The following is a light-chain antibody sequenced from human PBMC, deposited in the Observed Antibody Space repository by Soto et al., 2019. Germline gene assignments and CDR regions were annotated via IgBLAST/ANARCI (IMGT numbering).Light chain of an antibody. Sequence: EMVMTQSPATLSVSPGDRATLSCRASQSVRSYLAWYQQKPGQSPRLLISGASTRATGFPARFSGSGSGTEFTLTISNLQSEDFVVYYCQQYNNWPYTFGQGTKLEIK. J-gene: IGKJ2*01. V-gene: IGKV3-15*01. CDR2: GAS. CDR1: QSVRSY. CDR3: QQYNNWPYT.